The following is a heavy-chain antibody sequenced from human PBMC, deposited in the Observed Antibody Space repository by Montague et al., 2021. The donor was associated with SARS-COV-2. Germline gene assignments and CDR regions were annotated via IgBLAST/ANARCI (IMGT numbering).Heavy chain of an antibody. J-gene: IGHJ6*02. Sequence: SLRLSCAASGFTFSSYAMHWVRQAPGKGLEWVAVISYDGSNKYYADSVKGRFTISRDNSKNTPYLQMNSLRAEDTAVYYCARELADYGMDVWGQGTTVTVSS. CDR2: ISYDGSNK. V-gene: IGHV3-30-3*01. CDR1: GFTFSSYA. CDR3: ARELADYGMDV.